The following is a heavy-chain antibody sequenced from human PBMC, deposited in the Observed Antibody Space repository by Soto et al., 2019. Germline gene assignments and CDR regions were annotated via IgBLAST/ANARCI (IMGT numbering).Heavy chain of an antibody. CDR3: AKRHSSSWYSTGYYYGMDV. Sequence: GGSLRLSCAASGFTFSNYAMSWVRQAPGKGLEWVSAISGGSESLYFAESVKGRFTISRDNAKSTLYLQMNSLRAEDTAVYYCAKRHSSSWYSTGYYYGMDVWGQGTTVTVSS. CDR2: ISGGSESL. D-gene: IGHD6-13*01. V-gene: IGHV3-23*01. CDR1: GFTFSNYA. J-gene: IGHJ6*02.